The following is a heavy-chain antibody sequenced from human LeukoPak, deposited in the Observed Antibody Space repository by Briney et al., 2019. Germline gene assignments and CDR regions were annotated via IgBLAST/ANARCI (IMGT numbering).Heavy chain of an antibody. CDR3: ASTDIVVVPAAKPGGYYYYMDV. CDR1: GGTFSSYA. CDR2: IIPIFGTA. Sequence: SVKVSCKASGGTFSSYAISWVRQAPGQGLEWMGGIIPIFGTANYAQKFQGRVTITADKSTSTAYMELSSLRSEDTAVYYCASTDIVVVPAAKPGGYYYYMDVWGKGTTVTISS. J-gene: IGHJ6*03. V-gene: IGHV1-69*06. D-gene: IGHD2-2*01.